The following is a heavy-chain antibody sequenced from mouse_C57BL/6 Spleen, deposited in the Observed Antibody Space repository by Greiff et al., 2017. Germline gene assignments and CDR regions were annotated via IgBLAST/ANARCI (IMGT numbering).Heavy chain of an antibody. Sequence: EVQLVESGGGLVQPGGSMKLSCVASGFTFSNYWMNWVRQSPEKGLEWVAQIRLKSDNYATHYAESVKGRFTISRDDSKSSVYLQMNNLRAEDTGSYYCTPYYYAMDYWGQGTSVTVSS. CDR1: GFTFSNYW. V-gene: IGHV6-3*01. CDR3: TPYYYAMDY. CDR2: IRLKSDNYAT. J-gene: IGHJ4*01.